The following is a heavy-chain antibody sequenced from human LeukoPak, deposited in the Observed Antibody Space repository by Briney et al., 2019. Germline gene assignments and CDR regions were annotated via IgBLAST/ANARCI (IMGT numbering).Heavy chain of an antibody. D-gene: IGHD3-10*01. V-gene: IGHV4-34*01. CDR3: ARGRVWFGELLPSRSIAFDY. CDR1: GGSFSGYY. CDR2: INHSGST. J-gene: IGHJ4*02. Sequence: SETLSLTCAVYGGSFSGYYWSWIRQPPGKRLEWIGEINHSGSTNYNPSLKSRVTISVDTSKNQFSLKLSSVTAADTAVYYCARGRVWFGELLPSRSIAFDYWGQGTLVTVSS.